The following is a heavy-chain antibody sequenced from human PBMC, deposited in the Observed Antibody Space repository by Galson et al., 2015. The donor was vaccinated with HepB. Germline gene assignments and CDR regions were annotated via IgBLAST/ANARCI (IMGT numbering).Heavy chain of an antibody. V-gene: IGHV3-73*01. CDR1: GFTFSGSA. Sequence: SLRLSCAASGFTFSGSAIAWVRQASGKGLEWIGRIRTKANNSASSYVPTLKGRFIVSRADSKNMAYLHMMSLKTEDTAGYYCVTSGDLSVYSSRWGQGTPVTVSS. D-gene: IGHD6-13*01. CDR3: VTSGDLSVYSSR. J-gene: IGHJ4*02. CDR2: IRTKANNSAS.